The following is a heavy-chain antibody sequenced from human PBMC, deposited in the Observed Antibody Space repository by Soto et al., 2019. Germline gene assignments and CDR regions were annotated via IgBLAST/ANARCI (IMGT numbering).Heavy chain of an antibody. CDR3: AANFFDIVVVQPFDY. Sequence: PSETLSLTCTASGGSISSYYWSWIRQPPGKGLEWIGYIYYSGSTNYNPSLKSRVTISVDTSKNQFSLKLSSVTAADTAVYYCAANFFDIVVVQPFDYWGQGTLVTVSS. V-gene: IGHV4-59*08. D-gene: IGHD2-2*01. CDR1: GGSISSYY. J-gene: IGHJ4*02. CDR2: IYYSGST.